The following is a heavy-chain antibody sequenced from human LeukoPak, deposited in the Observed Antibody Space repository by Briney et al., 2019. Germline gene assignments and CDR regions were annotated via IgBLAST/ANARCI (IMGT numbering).Heavy chain of an antibody. J-gene: IGHJ4*02. D-gene: IGHD1-26*01. Sequence: PGGSLRLSCAASGFTFSSYEMNWVRQAPGKGLEWVSSISSSSSYIYYADSVKGRFTIFRDNAKNSLYLQMNSLRAEDTAVYYCARDRELRYSGGYYVGIDYWGQGTLVTVSS. CDR3: ARDRELRYSGGYYVGIDY. V-gene: IGHV3-21*01. CDR1: GFTFSSYE. CDR2: ISSSSSYI.